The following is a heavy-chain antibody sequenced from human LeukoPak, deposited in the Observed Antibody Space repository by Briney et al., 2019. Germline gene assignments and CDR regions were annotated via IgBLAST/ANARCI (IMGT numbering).Heavy chain of an antibody. CDR2: INPNSGGT. D-gene: IGHD4-23*01. CDR3: ARDDYGGNLGYYYYYMDV. V-gene: IGHV1-2*02. CDR1: GYTFTGYY. Sequence: GASVKVSCKASGYTFTGYYMHWVRQAPGQGLEWMGWINPNSGGTNYAQKFQGRVTMTRDTSISTAYMELSRLRSDDTAVYYCARDDYGGNLGYYYYYMDVWGKGTTVTVSS. J-gene: IGHJ6*03.